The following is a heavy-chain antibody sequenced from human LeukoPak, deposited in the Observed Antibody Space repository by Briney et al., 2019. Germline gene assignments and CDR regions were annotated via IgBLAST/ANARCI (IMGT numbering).Heavy chain of an antibody. CDR3: ARDIVVVPAAETSLDY. V-gene: IGHV1-18*01. Sequence: ASVKVSCKASGYTFTSYGISWVRQAPGQGLEWMGWISAYNGNTNYAQKLQGRATMTTDTSTSTAYMELRSLRSDDTAVYYCARDIVVVPAAETSLDYWGQGTLVTVSS. CDR1: GYTFTSYG. D-gene: IGHD2-2*01. J-gene: IGHJ4*02. CDR2: ISAYNGNT.